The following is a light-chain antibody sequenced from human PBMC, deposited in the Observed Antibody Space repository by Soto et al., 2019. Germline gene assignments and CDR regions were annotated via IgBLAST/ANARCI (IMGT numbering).Light chain of an antibody. V-gene: IGLV1-51*01. Sequence: QSFLTQPPSVSAAPGRTVPISCSGSSSNIGNSFVSWYQQLPGTAPRLLIYDNNERPSGIPDRFSGSKSGTSATLGITGLQTGDEADYYCGAWDGGLSAFVFGTGTKVTVL. CDR3: GAWDGGLSAFV. CDR2: DNN. CDR1: SSNIGNSF. J-gene: IGLJ1*01.